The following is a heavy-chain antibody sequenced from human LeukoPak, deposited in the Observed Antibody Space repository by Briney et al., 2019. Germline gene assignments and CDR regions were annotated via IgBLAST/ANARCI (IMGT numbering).Heavy chain of an antibody. CDR2: LSSDGNT. CDR1: WFSECTQE. V-gene: IGHV3-53*01. J-gene: IGHJ4*02. D-gene: IGHD3-16*01. Sequence: GGSLRHSCAASWFSECTQEMPWLPPAPGRGGEGVSVLSSDGNTKYADSVQGRFHISRDNSKNTLYLEVHCLSPGDTAVYACARGGEPLAANTLAYWGQGTLVTVSS. CDR3: ARGGEPLAANTLAY.